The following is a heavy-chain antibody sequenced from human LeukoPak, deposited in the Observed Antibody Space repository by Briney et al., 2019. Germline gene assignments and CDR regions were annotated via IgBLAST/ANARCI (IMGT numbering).Heavy chain of an antibody. J-gene: IGHJ4*02. Sequence: SETLSLTCAIYGGSFTGYYWSWIRQPPGKGLEWIAEINHSGATNYNPSLKSRVTISVDKYKYQLSLKLSSVTAADTAVYYCARSVMTTVTTFGYWGQGTLVTVSS. CDR2: INHSGAT. D-gene: IGHD4-17*01. CDR1: GGSFTGYY. CDR3: ARSVMTTVTTFGY. V-gene: IGHV4-34*01.